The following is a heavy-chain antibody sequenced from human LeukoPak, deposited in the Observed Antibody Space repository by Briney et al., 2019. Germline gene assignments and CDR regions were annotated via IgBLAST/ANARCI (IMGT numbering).Heavy chain of an antibody. Sequence: GRSLRLSCAASGFTFSGYGMHWVRQAPGKGLEWVAVIRYDGSNKYYADSVKGRFTISRDNSKNTLYLQMNSLRAEDTAVYYCAREYYYDSSGFDYWGQGTLVTVSS. CDR1: GFTFSGYG. CDR2: IRYDGSNK. CDR3: AREYYYDSSGFDY. D-gene: IGHD3-22*01. J-gene: IGHJ4*02. V-gene: IGHV3-33*01.